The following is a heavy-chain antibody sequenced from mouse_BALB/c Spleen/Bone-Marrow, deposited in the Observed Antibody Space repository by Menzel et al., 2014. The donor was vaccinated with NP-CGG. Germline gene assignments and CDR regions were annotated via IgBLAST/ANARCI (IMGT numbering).Heavy chain of an antibody. CDR2: INPSSGYT. V-gene: IGHV1-4*01. CDR3: SRETPYYGSTYWYFDV. D-gene: IGHD1-1*01. CDR1: GYTFTSYT. Sequence: LVESGAELARPGASVKMSCKASGYTFTSYTMHWVKQRPGQGLEWIGYINPSSGYTNYNQKFKDKATLTADKSSSTAYMQLSSLTSEDSAGYYCSRETPYYGSTYWYFDVWGAGTTVTVSS. J-gene: IGHJ1*01.